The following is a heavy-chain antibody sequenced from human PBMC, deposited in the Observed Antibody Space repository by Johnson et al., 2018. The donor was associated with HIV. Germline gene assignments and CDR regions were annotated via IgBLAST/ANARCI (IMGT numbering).Heavy chain of an antibody. CDR3: ARVLWFGELFSRAFDI. V-gene: IGHV3-30*04. CDR2: ISYDGSNK. J-gene: IGHJ3*02. D-gene: IGHD3-10*01. Sequence: QVQLVESGGGLVQPGGSLRLPCAASEFAFSSYAMHWVRQAPGKGLEWVAVISYDGSNKYYADSVKGRFTISRDNSKNTLYLQMNSLRAEDTAVYYCARVLWFGELFSRAFDIWGQGTMVTVSS. CDR1: EFAFSSYA.